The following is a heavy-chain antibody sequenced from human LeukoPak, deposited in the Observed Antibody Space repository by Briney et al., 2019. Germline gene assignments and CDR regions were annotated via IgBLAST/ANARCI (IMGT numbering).Heavy chain of an antibody. CDR1: GGSISRYY. D-gene: IGHD3-10*01. Sequence: SETLSLTCAVSGGSISRYYWSWIRQPPGKGLECIGYIYYSGSTNYNPSLKSRVTISVDTSKNQFSLKLSSVTAADTAVYYCARDRHGSVNAFDIWGQGTMVTVSS. CDR2: IYYSGST. J-gene: IGHJ3*02. CDR3: ARDRHGSVNAFDI. V-gene: IGHV4-59*12.